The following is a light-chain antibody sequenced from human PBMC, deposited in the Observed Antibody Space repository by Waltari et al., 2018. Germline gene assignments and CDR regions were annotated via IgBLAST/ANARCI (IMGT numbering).Light chain of an antibody. CDR1: QGISSW. J-gene: IGKJ1*01. V-gene: IGKV1-5*03. CDR3: QQYKSFPWT. Sequence: TCRASQGISSWLAWHQQKPGKAPKLLIYKASSLESGVPSRFSGSGSGTEFTLSISSLQPDDFATYYCQQYKSFPWTFGQGTKVEIK. CDR2: KAS.